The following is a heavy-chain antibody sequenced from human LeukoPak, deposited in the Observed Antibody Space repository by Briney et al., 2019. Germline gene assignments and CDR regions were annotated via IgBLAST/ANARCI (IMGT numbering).Heavy chain of an antibody. CDR2: INPNSGVT. Sequence: GASMKVSCKASGYTFTDYYIHWVRQAPGQGLEWMGWINPNSGVTNYAQKFQGRVTMTRNTSISTAYMELSSLRSEDTAVYYCARGRGGGLSFIVVVPAARVGYMDVWGKGTTVTISS. CDR1: GYTFTDYY. V-gene: IGHV1-2*02. CDR3: ARGRGGGLSFIVVVPAARVGYMDV. J-gene: IGHJ6*03. D-gene: IGHD2-2*01.